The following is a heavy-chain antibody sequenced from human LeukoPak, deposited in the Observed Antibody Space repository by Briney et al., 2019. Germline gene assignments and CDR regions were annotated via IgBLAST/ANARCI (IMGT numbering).Heavy chain of an antibody. Sequence: GGSLRLSRAASGFTFSYYWMTWVRQAPGKGLEWVANIKPDGSLKYYVDSVKGRFSISRDNAKNSLYLQMNSLRADDTGVYYCASQPSAVAGNYWGQGTPVTVSS. CDR1: GFTFSYYW. V-gene: IGHV3-7*02. CDR2: IKPDGSLK. D-gene: IGHD6-19*01. CDR3: ASQPSAVAGNY. J-gene: IGHJ4*02.